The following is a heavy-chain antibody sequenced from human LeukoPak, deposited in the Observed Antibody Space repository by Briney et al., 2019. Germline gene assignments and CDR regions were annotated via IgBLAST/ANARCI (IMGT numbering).Heavy chain of an antibody. CDR1: GGSIGSGGYS. J-gene: IGHJ6*03. V-gene: IGHV4-30-2*01. Sequence: PSETLSLTCAVSGGSIGSGGYSWSWIRQPPGKGLEWIGYIYHSGSTYYNPSLKSRVTISVDRSKNQFSLRLISVTAADTAVYYCASTSNNSPHYYYYYYMEVWGKGTTVTVSS. D-gene: IGHD1-14*01. CDR2: IYHSGST. CDR3: ASTSNNSPHYYYYYYMEV.